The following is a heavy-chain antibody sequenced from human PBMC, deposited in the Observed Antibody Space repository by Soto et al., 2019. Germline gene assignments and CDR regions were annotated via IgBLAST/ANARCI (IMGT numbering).Heavy chain of an antibody. D-gene: IGHD2-15*01. V-gene: IGHV4-59*08. CDR3: ASGGCSGGSCPLYYYYGMDV. J-gene: IGHJ6*02. Sequence: SETLSLTCTVSGGSISSNYWTWIRQPPGKGLEWIGYVYNSGSTNYNPSLKSRVTISVDTSKNQFSLKLSSVTAADTAVYYWASGGCSGGSCPLYYYYGMDVWGQGTTVTVSS. CDR1: GGSISSNY. CDR2: VYNSGST.